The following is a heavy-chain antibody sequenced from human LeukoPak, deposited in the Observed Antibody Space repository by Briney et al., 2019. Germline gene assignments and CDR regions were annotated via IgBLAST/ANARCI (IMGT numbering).Heavy chain of an antibody. V-gene: IGHV3-74*01. CDR1: GFTFRNYW. D-gene: IGHD5-24*01. CDR2: IKSDGTRT. J-gene: IGHJ4*02. CDR3: AVEMATLGFDY. Sequence: GGSLRLCCVASGFTFRNYWMHWVLQAPGKGLVWVSRIKSDGTRTNYADSVKGRFTISRDNAKNTLYLQMNSLRVEDTGVYYCAVEMATLGFDYWSQGTLVTVSS.